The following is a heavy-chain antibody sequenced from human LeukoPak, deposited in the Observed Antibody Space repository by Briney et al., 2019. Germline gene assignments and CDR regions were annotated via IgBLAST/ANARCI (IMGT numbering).Heavy chain of an antibody. J-gene: IGHJ4*02. CDR2: INHSGST. CDR3: AREGASCYDY. V-gene: IGHV4-34*01. Sequence: SETLSLTCAVYGGPFSGYYWSWIRQPPGKGLEWIGEINHSGSTNYNPSLKSRVTISVDTSKNQFSLKLSSVTAADTAVYYCAREGASCYDYWGQGTLVTVSS. CDR1: GGPFSGYY. D-gene: IGHD2-2*01.